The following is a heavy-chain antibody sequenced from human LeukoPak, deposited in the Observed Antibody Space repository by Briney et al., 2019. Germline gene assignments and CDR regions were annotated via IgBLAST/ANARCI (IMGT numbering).Heavy chain of an antibody. J-gene: IGHJ6*02. CDR1: GFTVSSNY. Sequence: GGSLRLSCAASGFTVSSNYMSWVRQAPEKGLEWVSVIYSGGSTYYADSVKGRFTISRDTSKNTLYLQMNSLRAEDTAVYYCARDPVGAIGYGMDVWGQGTTVTVSS. CDR3: ARDPVGAIGYGMDV. V-gene: IGHV3-66*01. D-gene: IGHD1-26*01. CDR2: IYSGGST.